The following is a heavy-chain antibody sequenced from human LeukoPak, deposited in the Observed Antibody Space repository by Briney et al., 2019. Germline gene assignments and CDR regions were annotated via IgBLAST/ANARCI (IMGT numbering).Heavy chain of an antibody. Sequence: GGSLRLSCAASGFTFSNAWMTWVRQAPGKGLEWVSYISSSGSTIYYADSVKGRFTISRDNAKNSLYLQMNSLRAEDTAVYYCAELGITMIGGVWGKGTTVTISS. CDR1: GFTFSNAW. J-gene: IGHJ6*04. D-gene: IGHD3-10*02. CDR2: ISSSGSTI. V-gene: IGHV3-48*04. CDR3: AELGITMIGGV.